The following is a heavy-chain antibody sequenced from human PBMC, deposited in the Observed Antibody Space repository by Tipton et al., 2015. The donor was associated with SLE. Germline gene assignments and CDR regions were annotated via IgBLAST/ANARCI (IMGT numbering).Heavy chain of an antibody. CDR1: GGSISRGSYY. Sequence: LRLSCTVSGGSISRGSYYWSWIRPPAGKGLEWIGLTYTSGSTNYNPSLKSRVTISVDTSKNQFSLKLSSVTAADTAVYYCARGLIAARFDYWGQGTLVTVSS. D-gene: IGHD6-6*01. CDR2: TYTSGST. V-gene: IGHV4-61*02. J-gene: IGHJ4*02. CDR3: ARGLIAARFDY.